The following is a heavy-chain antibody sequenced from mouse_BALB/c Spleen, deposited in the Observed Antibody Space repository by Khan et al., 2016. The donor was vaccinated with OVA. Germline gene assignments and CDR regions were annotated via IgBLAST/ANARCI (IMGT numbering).Heavy chain of an antibody. CDR1: GFSLTGYG. CDR3: ARAYYGNYREAMDY. J-gene: IGHJ4*01. CDR2: IWGAGST. V-gene: IGHV2-6-7*01. Sequence: VQLVESGPGLVAPSQSLSITCTVSGFSLTGYGVNWVRQPPGKGLEWLGMIWGAGSTAYNSALKSRLNPSKANSNCQVFLKLNSLQTDDTAKYYCARAYYGNYREAMDYWGHGTSVTVSS. D-gene: IGHD2-10*01.